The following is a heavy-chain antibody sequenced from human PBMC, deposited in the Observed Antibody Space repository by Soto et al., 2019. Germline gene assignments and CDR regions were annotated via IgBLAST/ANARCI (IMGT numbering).Heavy chain of an antibody. D-gene: IGHD5-18*01. CDR2: IYYDGSNK. CDR1: GFTFSSYA. V-gene: IGHV3-30-3*01. Sequence: QVQLVESGGGVVQPGRSLRLSCAASGFTFSSYAMHWVRQAPGKGLEWVAGIYYDGSNKYYADSVEGRFTISGDNSKNTLYLQMNSQRAEDTAVYYCARGSVDTAVFYFDYWGQGTLVTVSS. CDR3: ARGSVDTAVFYFDY. J-gene: IGHJ4*02.